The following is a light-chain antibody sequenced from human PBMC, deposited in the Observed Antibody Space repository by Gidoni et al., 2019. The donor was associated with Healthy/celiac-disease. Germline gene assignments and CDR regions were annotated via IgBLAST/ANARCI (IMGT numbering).Light chain of an antibody. V-gene: IGLV1-51*02. J-gene: IGLJ3*02. CDR1: SSNIGNNY. CDR3: GTWDSISWV. CDR2: ENN. Sequence: QSVLTQPPSVSAAPGQKVTISCSGSSSNIGNNYVSWYQQLPGTAPKLLIYENNKRPSGIPDRFSGSKSGTSATLGITGLQTGDEADYYCGTWDSISWVFGGGTKLTVL.